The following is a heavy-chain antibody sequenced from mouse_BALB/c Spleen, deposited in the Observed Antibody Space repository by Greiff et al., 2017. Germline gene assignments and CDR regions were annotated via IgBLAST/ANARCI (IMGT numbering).Heavy chain of an antibody. J-gene: IGHJ4*01. Sequence: VKLVESGPGLVAPSQSLSITCTVSGFSLTSYGVHWVRQPPGKGLEWLGVIWAGGSTNYNSALMSRLSISKDNSKSQVFLKMNRLQTDDTAMYYCARDYDYAMDYWGQGTSVTVSS. D-gene: IGHD2-12*01. CDR1: GFSLTSYG. CDR3: ARDYDYAMDY. V-gene: IGHV2-9*02. CDR2: IWAGGST.